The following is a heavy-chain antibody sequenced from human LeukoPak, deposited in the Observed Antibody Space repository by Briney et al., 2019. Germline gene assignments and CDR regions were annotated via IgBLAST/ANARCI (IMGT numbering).Heavy chain of an antibody. CDR3: ARAQYYDYVWGSYRTPFDY. D-gene: IGHD3-16*02. Sequence: SETLSLTCAVYGGSFSGYYWSWIRQPPGKGLEWIGEINHSGSTNYNPSLKSRVTISVDTSKNQFSLKLSSVTAADTAVCYCARAQYYDYVWGSYRTPFDYWGQGTLVTVSS. CDR1: GGSFSGYY. J-gene: IGHJ4*02. CDR2: INHSGST. V-gene: IGHV4-34*01.